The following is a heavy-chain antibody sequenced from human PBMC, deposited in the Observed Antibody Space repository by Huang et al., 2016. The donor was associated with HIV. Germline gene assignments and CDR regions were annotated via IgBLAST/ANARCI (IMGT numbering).Heavy chain of an antibody. V-gene: IGHV1-69*01. J-gene: IGHJ4*02. CDR3: ARGQLGSYGDYDVLY. CDR2: IIPMFGTP. CDR1: GGTFSKYA. Sequence: VKVSCKASGGTFSKYAISWVRQAPGQGLEWMGGIIPMFGTPNYVRKFQGRVTITADDSTSTTYVEVSSLRSEDTALYYCARGQLGSYGDYDVLYWGQGTLVTVSS. D-gene: IGHD4-17*01.